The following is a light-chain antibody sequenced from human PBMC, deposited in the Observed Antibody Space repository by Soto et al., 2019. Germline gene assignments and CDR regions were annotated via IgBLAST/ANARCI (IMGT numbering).Light chain of an antibody. J-gene: IGKJ1*01. CDR2: WAS. CDR1: QSVLYSSNNKNY. Sequence: DIVMTQSPDSLAVSLGERATINCKSSQSVLYSSNNKNYLAWFQQKPGQPPNLLIYWASTRESGVPDRFSGSGSGTYFTLTISSLQAEDVAVYYCQQYYNTPWTFGQGTKVEIK. V-gene: IGKV4-1*01. CDR3: QQYYNTPWT.